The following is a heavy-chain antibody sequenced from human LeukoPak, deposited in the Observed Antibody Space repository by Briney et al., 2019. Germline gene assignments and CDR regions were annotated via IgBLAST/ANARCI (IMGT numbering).Heavy chain of an antibody. D-gene: IGHD6-19*01. V-gene: IGHV5-51*01. CDR2: IYPGDSDT. CDR1: GYTFTRYW. Sequence: GESLQISCQGSGYTFTRYWIGWVRQMSGKGLEWMGIIYPGDSDTRYSPSFQGQVTISADKSISTAYLQWNSLKASDTAMYYCARHRAYSSGLEWDDPWGQGTLVTVSS. J-gene: IGHJ5*02. CDR3: ARHRAYSSGLEWDDP.